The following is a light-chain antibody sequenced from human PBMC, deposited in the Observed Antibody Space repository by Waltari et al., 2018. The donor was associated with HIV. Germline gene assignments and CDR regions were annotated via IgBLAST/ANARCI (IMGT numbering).Light chain of an antibody. Sequence: SYVLTQPPSVSVAPGQTARITCWGNNIGSKSVHWYQKKPGQAPVLVVYDDSDRPSGIPERFSGSNSGNTATLTITRVEAGDEADYYCQVWDSSSVHPVVFGGGTRLTVL. CDR3: QVWDSSSVHPVV. J-gene: IGLJ2*01. CDR2: DDS. CDR1: NIGSKS. V-gene: IGLV3-21*02.